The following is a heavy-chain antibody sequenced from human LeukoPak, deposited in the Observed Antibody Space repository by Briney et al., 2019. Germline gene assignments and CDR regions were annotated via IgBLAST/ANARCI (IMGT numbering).Heavy chain of an antibody. CDR2: IRNDGTIK. V-gene: IGHV3-30*02. D-gene: IGHD2-15*01. CDR3: AKDQKDITSWYFDY. J-gene: IGHJ4*02. Sequence: GGSLRLSCVGTSFNFSSYAMSWVRQAPGKGLEWVAFIRNDGTIKYYADSVKGRFTISRDNSRNTMYLQMNSLRAEDTALYYCAKDQKDITSWYFDYWAREPWSPSPQ. CDR1: SFNFSSYA.